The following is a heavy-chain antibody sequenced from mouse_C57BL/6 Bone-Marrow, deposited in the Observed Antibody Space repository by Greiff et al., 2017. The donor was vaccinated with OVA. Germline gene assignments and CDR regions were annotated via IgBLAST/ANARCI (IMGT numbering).Heavy chain of an antibody. J-gene: IGHJ4*01. CDR2: ISYDGSN. Sequence: DVKLVESGPGLVKPSQSLSLTCSVTGYSITSGYYWNWIRQFPGNKLEWMGYISYDGSNNYNPSLKNRISITRDTSKNQFFLKLNSVTTEDTATYYCARDSNYNAMDYWGQGTSVTVSS. V-gene: IGHV3-6*01. D-gene: IGHD2-5*01. CDR3: ARDSNYNAMDY. CDR1: GYSITSGYY.